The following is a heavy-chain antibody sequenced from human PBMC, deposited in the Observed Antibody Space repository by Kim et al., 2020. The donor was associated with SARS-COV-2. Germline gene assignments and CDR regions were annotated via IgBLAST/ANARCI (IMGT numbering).Heavy chain of an antibody. D-gene: IGHD3-3*01. Sequence: GGSLRLSCAASGFTFSDYYMSWIRQAPGKGLEWVSYISSSSSYTNYADSVKGRFTISRDNAKNSLYLQMNSLRAEDTAVYYCARVHYDFWSGSHFPWAAFDIWGQGTMVTVSS. CDR3: ARVHYDFWSGSHFPWAAFDI. J-gene: IGHJ3*02. CDR2: ISSSSSYT. CDR1: GFTFSDYY. V-gene: IGHV3-11*06.